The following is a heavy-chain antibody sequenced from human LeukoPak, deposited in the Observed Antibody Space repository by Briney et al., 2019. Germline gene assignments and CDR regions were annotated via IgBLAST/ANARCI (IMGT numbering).Heavy chain of an antibody. D-gene: IGHD6-6*01. CDR2: IDASGNP. J-gene: IGHJ6*03. CDR1: GGSMTSSTYY. V-gene: IGHV4-61*02. Sequence: SETLSLTCTVSGGSMTSSTYYWSWIRQPAGKGLEWIGRIDASGNPNYNPSLRSRLTMSVDTSKNQFSLNLRFVTAADTAVFYCARGFEYSTSSRLGYYYFYMDVWGIGTTVTVSS. CDR3: ARGFEYSTSSRLGYYYFYMDV.